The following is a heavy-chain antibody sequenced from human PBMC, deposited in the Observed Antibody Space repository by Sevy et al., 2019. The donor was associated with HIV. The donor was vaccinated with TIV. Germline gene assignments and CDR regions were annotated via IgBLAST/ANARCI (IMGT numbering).Heavy chain of an antibody. V-gene: IGHV3-21*06. CDR2: ISSNSGII. CDR1: GFSFNKKT. Sequence: GGSLRLSCAASGFSFNKKTLTWVRQAPGKGLEWVSSISSNSGIIHYADSVKGRFTISRDNAKNSLFLQMNSLGAEDTAVYYCASRVTAGGGMDVWGQGTTVTVSS. CDR3: ASRVTAGGGMDV. D-gene: IGHD4-4*01. J-gene: IGHJ6*02.